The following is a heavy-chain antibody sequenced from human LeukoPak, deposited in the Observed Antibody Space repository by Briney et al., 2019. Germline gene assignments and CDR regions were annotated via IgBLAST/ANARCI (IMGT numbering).Heavy chain of an antibody. CDR1: GYTFTGYY. CDR3: GRDPNLWARWGGGV. D-gene: IGHD3-16*01. Sequence: GASVKVSCKASGYTFTGYYMHWVRQAPGQGLEWMGWINPNSGGTNYAQKFQGRVTMTRDTSISTAYMELSRLRSDDTAVYHCGRDPNLWARWGGGVWAQGPTVTVSS. V-gene: IGHV1-2*02. CDR2: INPNSGGT. J-gene: IGHJ6*02.